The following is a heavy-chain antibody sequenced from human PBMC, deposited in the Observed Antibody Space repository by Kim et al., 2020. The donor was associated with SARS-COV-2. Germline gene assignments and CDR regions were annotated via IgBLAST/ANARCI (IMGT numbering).Heavy chain of an antibody. V-gene: IGHV3-33*01. D-gene: IGHD2-15*01. CDR1: GFTFRSSG. CDR2: IWYDGSKE. J-gene: IGHJ4*02. Sequence: GGYLRLSCAASGFTFRSSGMHWVRQAAGKGLEWVAIIWYDGSKEYYADSVKGRFTISRDNSKNTVYLQMNSLRAEDTAVYYCARDRTPSYFESWGQGTLVTVSS. CDR3: ARDRTPSYFES.